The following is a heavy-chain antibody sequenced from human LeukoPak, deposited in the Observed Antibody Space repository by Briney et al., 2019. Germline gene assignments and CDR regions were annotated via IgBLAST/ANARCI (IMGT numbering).Heavy chain of an antibody. Sequence: PGGSLRLSCAASGFTFSGYSMNWVRQAPGKGLEWVSSISSSSSYIYYADSVKGRFTISRDNAKNSLYLQMNSLRAEDTAVYYCARCPGYDILTGYIPYYYYGMDVWGKGTTVTVSS. CDR3: ARCPGYDILTGYIPYYYYGMDV. J-gene: IGHJ6*04. CDR1: GFTFSGYS. CDR2: ISSSSSYI. D-gene: IGHD3-9*01. V-gene: IGHV3-21*01.